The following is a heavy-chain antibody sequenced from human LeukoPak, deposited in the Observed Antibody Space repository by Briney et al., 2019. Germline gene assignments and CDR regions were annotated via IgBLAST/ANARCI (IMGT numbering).Heavy chain of an antibody. D-gene: IGHD1-7*01. CDR3: ARVPDGSDWNYGHYYWYFDL. V-gene: IGHV1-24*01. J-gene: IGHJ2*01. Sequence: ASVKVSCKVSGYTLTELSMHWVRQAPGKGLEWMGGFDPEDGETIYAQKFQGRVTMTEDTSTDTAYMELSSLRSEDTAVYYCARVPDGSDWNYGHYYWYFDLWGRGTLVTVSS. CDR1: GYTLTELS. CDR2: FDPEDGET.